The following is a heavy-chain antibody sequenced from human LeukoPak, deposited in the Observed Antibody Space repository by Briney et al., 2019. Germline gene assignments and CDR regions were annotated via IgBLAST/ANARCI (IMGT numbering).Heavy chain of an antibody. CDR3: AIPLARQQLAFRY. D-gene: IGHD6-13*01. CDR1: GFNFSSYS. CDR2: ISSGSSYI. J-gene: IGHJ4*02. Sequence: GGSLRLSCAASGFNFSSYSMNWVRQAPGKGLEWVSSISSGSSYIYYADSVKGRFTISRDNSKNTLYLQMNSLRAEDTAVYYRAIPLARQQLAFRYWGQGTLVTVSS. V-gene: IGHV3-21*01.